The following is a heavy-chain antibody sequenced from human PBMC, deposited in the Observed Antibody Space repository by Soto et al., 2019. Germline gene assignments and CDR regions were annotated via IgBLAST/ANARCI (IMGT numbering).Heavy chain of an antibody. D-gene: IGHD3-22*01. J-gene: IGHJ3*02. V-gene: IGHV1-69*02. CDR1: GGTFSSYT. Sequence: ASVKVSCKASGGTFSSYTISWVRQAPGQGLEWMGRIIPILGIANYAQKFQGRVTITADKSTSTAYMELSSLRSEDTAVYYCARVGAYYYDSSGYYRDISGQATMVTVSS. CDR3: ARVGAYYYDSSGYYRDI. CDR2: IIPILGIA.